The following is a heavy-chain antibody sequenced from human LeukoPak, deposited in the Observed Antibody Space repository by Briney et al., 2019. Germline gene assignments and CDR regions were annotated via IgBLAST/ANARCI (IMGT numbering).Heavy chain of an antibody. Sequence: PSETLSLTCTVSGGSISSYYWSWIRQPAGKGLEWIGRIYTSGSTNYNPSLKSRVTMSVDTSKNQFSLKLSSVTAADTAVYYCARVGEKLSYYYFDYWGQGTLVTVSS. CDR1: GGSISSYY. V-gene: IGHV4-4*07. D-gene: IGHD2-21*01. CDR3: ARVGEKLSYYYFDY. J-gene: IGHJ4*02. CDR2: IYTSGST.